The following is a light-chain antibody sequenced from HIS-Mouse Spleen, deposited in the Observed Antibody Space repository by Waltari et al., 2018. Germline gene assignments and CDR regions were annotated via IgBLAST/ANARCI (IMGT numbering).Light chain of an antibody. CDR2: GAS. V-gene: IGKV3-15*01. CDR1: QSVSSN. CDR3: QQYNNWPPWT. J-gene: IGKJ1*01. Sequence: EIVMTQSPATLSVSPGERAPLSCRASQSVSSNLAWYQQKPGQAPRLLIYGASTRATGIPARFSGSGSGTEFTLTISSMQSEDFAVYYCQQYNNWPPWTFGQGTKVESK.